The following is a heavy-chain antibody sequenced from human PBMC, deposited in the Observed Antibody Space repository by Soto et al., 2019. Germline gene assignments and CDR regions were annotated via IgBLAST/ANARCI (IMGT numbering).Heavy chain of an antibody. Sequence: SQTLSLTCAITGDSVSSNSAGWSWVRQSPSRGLEWLGRTYYRSKWYYEYAVSVRGRITINPDTSKNQYSLQLNSVTPEDTAVYYCARDIDSGYDYVPNWFDPWGQGTLVTVSS. J-gene: IGHJ5*02. V-gene: IGHV6-1*01. CDR2: TYYRSKWYY. CDR3: ARDIDSGYDYVPNWFDP. D-gene: IGHD5-12*01. CDR1: GDSVSSNSAG.